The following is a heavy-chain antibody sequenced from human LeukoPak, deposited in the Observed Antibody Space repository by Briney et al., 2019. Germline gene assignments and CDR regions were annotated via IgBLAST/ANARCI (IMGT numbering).Heavy chain of an antibody. Sequence: GGSLRLSCAASGFTFSSSAMSWVRQAPGKGLEWVSNVSGRGRGENTYYADSVKGRFTISRDNAKNSLYLQMNSLRAEDTAVYYCARVGRARFDYWGQGTLVTVSS. CDR3: ARVGRARFDY. CDR2: VSGRGRGENT. J-gene: IGHJ4*02. V-gene: IGHV3-23*01. CDR1: GFTFSSSA.